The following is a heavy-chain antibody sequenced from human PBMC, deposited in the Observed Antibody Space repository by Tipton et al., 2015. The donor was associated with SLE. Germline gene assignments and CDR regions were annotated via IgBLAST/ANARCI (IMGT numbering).Heavy chain of an antibody. CDR1: GDSITRSSFY. V-gene: IGHV4-39*07. Sequence: TLSLTCTVSGDSITRSSFYWGWIRQPPGKGLEWIGSIYYSGTAHYENPSLKSRVTISIDTSNNQFSLRLTSVTAADTAVYFCARSSSVRTLLWPTFAYWGHGTLVTVSS. D-gene: IGHD2/OR15-2a*01. CDR2: IYYSGTAH. J-gene: IGHJ4*01. CDR3: ARSSSVRTLLWPTFAY.